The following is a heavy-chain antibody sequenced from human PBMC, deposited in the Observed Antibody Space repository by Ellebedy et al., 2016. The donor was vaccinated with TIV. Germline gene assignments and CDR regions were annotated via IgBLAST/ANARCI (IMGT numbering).Heavy chain of an antibody. Sequence: GGSLRLSXAASGFTFSGYWMTWVRQAPGKGLEWVANIKQDGSEKYYVDSVKGLFTISRDNAKNSLYLQMNSLGAEDTAVYYCARGQLDNDFDYWGQGTLVTVSS. CDR2: IKQDGSEK. D-gene: IGHD6-6*01. V-gene: IGHV3-7*04. J-gene: IGHJ4*02. CDR3: ARGQLDNDFDY. CDR1: GFTFSGYW.